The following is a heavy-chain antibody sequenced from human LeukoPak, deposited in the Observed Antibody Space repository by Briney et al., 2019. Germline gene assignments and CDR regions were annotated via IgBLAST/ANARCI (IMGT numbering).Heavy chain of an antibody. Sequence: PGRSLRLSCAVSGFTFDDYAIHWVRHAPGKGLEWVSGISWNGGTMGYADSVRGRFTISRDNAKNSLYLQMNSLRGEDTAFYYCAKDLTSRSSSWYPGLFASWGQGTLVTVSS. CDR2: ISWNGGTM. V-gene: IGHV3-9*01. J-gene: IGHJ5*02. D-gene: IGHD6-13*01. CDR3: AKDLTSRSSSWYPGLFAS. CDR1: GFTFDDYA.